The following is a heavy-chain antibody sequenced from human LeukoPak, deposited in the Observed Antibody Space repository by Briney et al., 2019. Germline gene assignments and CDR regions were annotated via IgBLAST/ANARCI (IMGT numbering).Heavy chain of an antibody. V-gene: IGHV1-58*02. CDR2: IVVGGGNT. J-gene: IGHJ4*02. D-gene: IGHD3-22*01. Sequence: GASVKVSCKASGFTFTSSAMQWVRQARGQRLEWIGWIVVGGGNTNYAQKFQERVTITRDMSTSTAYMELSSLRSEDTAVYYCAAWQDTYYYDSSGYAPFDYWGQGTLVTVSS. CDR3: AAWQDTYYYDSSGYAPFDY. CDR1: GFTFTSSA.